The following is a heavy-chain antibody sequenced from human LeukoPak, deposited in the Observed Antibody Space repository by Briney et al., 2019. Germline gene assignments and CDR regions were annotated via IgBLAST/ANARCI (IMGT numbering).Heavy chain of an antibody. Sequence: PSETLSLTCTVSGGSISSYYWSWIRQPPGKGLEWIGYIYYSGSTNYNPSLKSRITLSGDTSKNQFSLNLNFVTAADTAVYYCARGYYDGSGYYIEFANWGQGTLVTVSS. D-gene: IGHD3-22*01. CDR3: ARGYYDGSGYYIEFAN. CDR1: GGSISSYY. CDR2: IYYSGST. V-gene: IGHV4-59*12. J-gene: IGHJ4*02.